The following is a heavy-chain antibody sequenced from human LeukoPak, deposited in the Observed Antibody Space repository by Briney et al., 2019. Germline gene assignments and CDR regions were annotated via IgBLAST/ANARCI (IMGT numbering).Heavy chain of an antibody. J-gene: IGHJ5*02. CDR3: AGAPYSGSYNWFDP. V-gene: IGHV1-69*01. CDR1: GGTFSSYA. Sequence: SVKVSCKASGGTFSSYAISWVRQAPGQGLEWMGGIIPIFGTANYAQKFQGRVTITADESTSTAYMELSSLRSEDTAVYYCAGAPYSGSYNWFDPWGQGTLVTVSS. CDR2: IIPIFGTA. D-gene: IGHD1-26*01.